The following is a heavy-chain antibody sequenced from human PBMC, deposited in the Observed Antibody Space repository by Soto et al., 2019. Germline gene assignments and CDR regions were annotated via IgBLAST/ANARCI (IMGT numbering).Heavy chain of an antibody. V-gene: IGHV4-59*01. CDR3: GRSTSDSRGWYGSPFAY. D-gene: IGHD6-19*01. CDR2: IYYSGST. Sequence: SETLSLTCTVSGGSISSYYWSWIRQPPGKGLEWIGYIYYSGSTNYNPSLKSRVTISVDTSKNQFSLKLSSVTAADTAVYYCGRSTSDSRGWYGSPFAYWGQGTLVPISS. J-gene: IGHJ4*02. CDR1: GGSISSYY.